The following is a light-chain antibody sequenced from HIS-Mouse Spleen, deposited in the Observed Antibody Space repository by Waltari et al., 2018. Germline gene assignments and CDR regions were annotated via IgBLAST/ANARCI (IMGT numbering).Light chain of an antibody. CDR1: SSDVVGYNY. J-gene: IGLJ3*02. V-gene: IGLV2-14*01. CDR2: EVS. CDR3: SSYTSSSTLWV. Sequence: QSALTQPASVSGSPGQSITISCTVTSSDVVGYNYVSWYQQHPGKAPKLMIYEVSNRPSGVSNRFSGSKSGNTASLTISGLQAEDEADYYCSSYTSSSTLWVFGGGTKLTVL.